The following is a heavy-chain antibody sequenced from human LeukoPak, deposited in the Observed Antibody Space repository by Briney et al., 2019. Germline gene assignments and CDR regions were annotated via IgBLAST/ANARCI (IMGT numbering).Heavy chain of an antibody. CDR2: IYSGGST. V-gene: IGHV3-66*01. D-gene: IGHD2-2*02. J-gene: IGHJ4*02. CDR1: GFTVSSNY. Sequence: GGSLRLSCTASGFTVSSNYMSWVRQAPGKGLEWVSVIYSGGSTYYADSVKGRFTISRDNSKNTLYLQMNSLRAEDTAVYYCARDHCSSTSCYTRGIDYWGQGTLVTVSS. CDR3: ARDHCSSTSCYTRGIDY.